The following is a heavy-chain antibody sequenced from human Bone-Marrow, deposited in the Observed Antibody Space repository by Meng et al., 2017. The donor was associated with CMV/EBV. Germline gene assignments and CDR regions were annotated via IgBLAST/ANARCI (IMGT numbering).Heavy chain of an antibody. CDR3: TSPLGTVI. D-gene: IGHD1-1*01. CDR2: SRNKPNNYTT. J-gene: IGHJ1*01. CDR1: GFTLSDYY. V-gene: IGHV3-72*01. Sequence: GESLKISCAASGFTLSDYYMDWVRQAPGKGLEWVGRSRNKPNNYTTEYAASVKGRFTISRDDSKNTMYLQMKSLKTEDTAVYYCTSPLGTVIWGQGTLVTVSS.